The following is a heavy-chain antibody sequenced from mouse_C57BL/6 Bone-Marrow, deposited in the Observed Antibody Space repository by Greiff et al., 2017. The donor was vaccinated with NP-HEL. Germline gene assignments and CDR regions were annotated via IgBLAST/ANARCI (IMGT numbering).Heavy chain of an antibody. CDR3: ARSTYITSGY. CDR2: INPSSGYT. J-gene: IGHJ2*01. D-gene: IGHD1-1*01. V-gene: IGHV1-7*01. Sequence: QVQLKESGAELVKPGASVKLSCKASGYTFTSYWMHWVKQRPGQGLEWIGYINPSSGYTKYNQKFKDKATLTADKSSSTAYMQLSSLTSEDSAVYYCARSTYITSGYWGQGTTLTVSS. CDR1: GYTFTSYW.